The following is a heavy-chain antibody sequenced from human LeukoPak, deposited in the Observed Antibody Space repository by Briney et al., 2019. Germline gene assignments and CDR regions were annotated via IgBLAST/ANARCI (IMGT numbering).Heavy chain of an antibody. Sequence: GGSLRLSCAASGFTVSTSYMSWVRQAPGKGLECVSVIYSGGSTYYADSVKRRFTISRHNSNNTVYLEMNSLRPEDTAVYYCARGGRAAAGEDWGQGTLVTVSS. CDR2: IYSGGST. V-gene: IGHV3-53*04. J-gene: IGHJ4*02. CDR3: ARGGRAAAGED. D-gene: IGHD6-13*01. CDR1: GFTVSTSY.